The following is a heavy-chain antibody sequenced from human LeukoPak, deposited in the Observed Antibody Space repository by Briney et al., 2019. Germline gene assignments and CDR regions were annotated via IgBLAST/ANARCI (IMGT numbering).Heavy chain of an antibody. Sequence: PGGSLRLSCAASGFTLSSYAMHWVRQTPGKGLVWVAVISYDGSNKYYADSVKGRLTISRDNFKNTLYLQMNSLGAEDTAVYYCARDGGNWFGHWGQGTLVTVSS. V-gene: IGHV3-30-3*01. CDR3: ARDGGNWFGH. CDR2: ISYDGSNK. J-gene: IGHJ5*02. CDR1: GFTLSSYA. D-gene: IGHD4-23*01.